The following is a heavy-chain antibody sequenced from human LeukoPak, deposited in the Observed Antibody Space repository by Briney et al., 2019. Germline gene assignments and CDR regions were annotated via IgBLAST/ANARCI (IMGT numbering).Heavy chain of an antibody. CDR3: ATERAMTNGMDV. J-gene: IGHJ6*02. CDR1: GYILTELS. V-gene: IGHV1-24*01. Sequence: ASVKVSCKVSGYILTELSMHWVRQAPGKGLEWMGGFDPGDGETIYAQKFQGRVTMTEDTSTDTAYMELSSLRSEDTAVYYCATERAMTNGMDVWGQGTMVTVSS. CDR2: FDPGDGET.